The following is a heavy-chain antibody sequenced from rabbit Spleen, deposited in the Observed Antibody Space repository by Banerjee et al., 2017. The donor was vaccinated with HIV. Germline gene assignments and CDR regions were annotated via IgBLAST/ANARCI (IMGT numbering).Heavy chain of an antibody. V-gene: IGHV1S40*01. D-gene: IGHD8-1*01. CDR2: VDVVTSADT. J-gene: IGHJ6*02. Sequence: QSLEESGGDLVKPGASLTLTCKVSGLDFSSSYWLCLSRQAPGKGLELITCVDVVTSADTNYASTAKGRFTISKTSSSKAALHATSLKTADPAAYFCATDSGASYSGNGMDPWGPGTLVTVS. CDR1: GLDFSSSYW. CDR3: ATDSGASYSGNGMDP.